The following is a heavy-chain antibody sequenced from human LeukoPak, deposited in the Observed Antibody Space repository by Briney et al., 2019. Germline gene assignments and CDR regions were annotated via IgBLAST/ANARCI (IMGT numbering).Heavy chain of an antibody. CDR1: GFTFNSYA. CDR3: ARRVAAAGT. Sequence: PGGSLRLSCAASGFTFNSYAMTWLRQAPGKGLEWVSYISSSSSTIYYADSVKGRFTISRDNAKNSLYLQMNSLRAEDTAVYYCARRVAAAGTWGQGTLVTVSS. CDR2: ISSSSSTI. D-gene: IGHD6-13*01. V-gene: IGHV3-48*01. J-gene: IGHJ4*02.